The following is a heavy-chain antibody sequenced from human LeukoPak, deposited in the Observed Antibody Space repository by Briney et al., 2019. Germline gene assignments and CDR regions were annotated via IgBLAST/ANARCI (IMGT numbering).Heavy chain of an antibody. Sequence: GGSLRLSCAASGFTFDDYAMHWVRQVPGKGLEWVSGISWNSGSIGYADSVQGRFTISRDNAKNSLYLQVNSLRTEDTALYYCAKAHSGSYYNHFDYWGQGTLVTVSS. CDR2: ISWNSGSI. D-gene: IGHD1-26*01. CDR3: AKAHSGSYYNHFDY. CDR1: GFTFDDYA. J-gene: IGHJ4*02. V-gene: IGHV3-9*01.